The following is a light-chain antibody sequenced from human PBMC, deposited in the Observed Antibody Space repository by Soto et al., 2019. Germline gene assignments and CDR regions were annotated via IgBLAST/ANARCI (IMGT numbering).Light chain of an antibody. CDR1: QSISSY. CDR3: HQYKTYST. V-gene: IGKV1-5*01. Sequence: DIQMTQSPSSLSASVGDRVTITCRASQSISSYLNWYQQKPGKAPKLLIYDASTLESGVSSRFSGTGSETECTLTITDLQADDLATYFCHQYKTYSTFGQGTKVEIK. CDR2: DAS. J-gene: IGKJ1*01.